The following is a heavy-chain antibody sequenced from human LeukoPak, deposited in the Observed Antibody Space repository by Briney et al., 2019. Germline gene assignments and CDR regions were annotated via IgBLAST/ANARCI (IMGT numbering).Heavy chain of an antibody. CDR2: IYYSGST. CDR1: GGSISSSSYY. Sequence: SETLSLTCTVSGGSISSSSYYWGWIRQPPGKGLEWIGSIYYSGSTYYNPSLKSRVTISVDTSKNQFSLKLSSVTAADTAVYYCARDRRHRGGYLDLWGRGTPVTVSS. CDR3: ARDRRHRGGYLDL. J-gene: IGHJ2*01. D-gene: IGHD3-16*01. V-gene: IGHV4-39*07.